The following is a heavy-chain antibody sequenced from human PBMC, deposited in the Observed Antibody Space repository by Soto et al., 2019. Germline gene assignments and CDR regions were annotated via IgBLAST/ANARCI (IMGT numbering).Heavy chain of an antibody. Sequence: GGSLRLSCAASGFTFSSYSMNWVRQAPGKGLEWVSYISSSSSTIYYADSVKGRFTISRDNAKNSLYLQMNSLRDEDTAVYYCARDWSGSLAAAGTYYYYGMDVWGQGTTVTVSS. D-gene: IGHD6-13*01. CDR1: GFTFSSYS. J-gene: IGHJ6*02. V-gene: IGHV3-48*02. CDR2: ISSSSSTI. CDR3: ARDWSGSLAAAGTYYYYGMDV.